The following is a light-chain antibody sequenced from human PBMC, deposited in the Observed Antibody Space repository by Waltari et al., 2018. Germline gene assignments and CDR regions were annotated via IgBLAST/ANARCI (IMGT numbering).Light chain of an antibody. Sequence: TCQATQDITTSLSWCQQKPGKSPQLLIYDASSLQAGVPSRFSGTGSGTAFSFTITSLQPEDSATYYCQHYHCLPYTFGRGTKLQIK. CDR3: QHYHCLPYT. J-gene: IGKJ2*01. V-gene: IGKV1-33*01. CDR1: QDITTS. CDR2: DAS.